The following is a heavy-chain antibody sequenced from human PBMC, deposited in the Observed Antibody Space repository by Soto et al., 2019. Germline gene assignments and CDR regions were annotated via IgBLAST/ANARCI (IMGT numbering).Heavy chain of an antibody. V-gene: IGHV1-69*01. CDR3: ARDPGIAVDGRGNSFDC. J-gene: IGHJ4*02. CDR1: GGTFNNYA. Sequence: QVQLVQSGAEVKKPGSSVKVSCKSSGGTFNNYAFSWVRQAPGQGLEWMGGILPVFGTTRYAQKFQGRVTVTADESTSTAYMELSSLRSADTALYYCARDPGIAVDGRGNSFDCWGQGTLVTVSS. CDR2: ILPVFGTT. D-gene: IGHD6-19*01.